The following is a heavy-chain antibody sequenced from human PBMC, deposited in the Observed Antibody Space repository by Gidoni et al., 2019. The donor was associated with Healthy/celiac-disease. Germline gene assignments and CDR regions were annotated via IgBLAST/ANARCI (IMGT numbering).Heavy chain of an antibody. CDR3: AKDQGHITIFGVVIAPFYNWFDP. CDR1: GFTFSSYA. J-gene: IGHJ5*02. D-gene: IGHD3-3*01. V-gene: IGHV3-23*01. CDR2: ISGSGGST. Sequence: EVQLLESGGGLVQPGGSLRLSCAASGFTFSSYAMSWVRQAPGKGLEWVSAISGSGGSTYYADSVKGRFTISRDNSKNTLYLQMNSLRAEDTAVYYCAKDQGHITIFGVVIAPFYNWFDPWGQGTLVTVSS.